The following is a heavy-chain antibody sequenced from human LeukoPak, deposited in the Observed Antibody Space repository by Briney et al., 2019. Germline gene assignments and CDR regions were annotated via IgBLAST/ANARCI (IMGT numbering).Heavy chain of an antibody. CDR1: GFTFDDYG. CDR2: INWNGGST. Sequence: GGSLRLSCAASGFTFDDYGMSWVRQAPGKGLEWVSGINWNGGSTGYADSVKGRFTISRDNPKNTLYLQMNSLRAEDTAIYYCARGGSAWYFDYWGQGTLVTVSS. J-gene: IGHJ4*02. CDR3: ARGGSAWYFDY. V-gene: IGHV3-20*04. D-gene: IGHD2-15*01.